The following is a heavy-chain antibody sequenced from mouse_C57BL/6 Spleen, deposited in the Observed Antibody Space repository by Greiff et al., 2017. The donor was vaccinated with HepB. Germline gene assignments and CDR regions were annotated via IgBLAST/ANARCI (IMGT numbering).Heavy chain of an antibody. CDR3: TRVYDGYYPDY. D-gene: IGHD2-3*01. Sequence: EVKLMESGEGLVKPGGSLKLSCAASGFTFSSYAMSWVRQTPEKRLEWVAYISSGGDYIYYADTVKGRFTISRDNARNTLYLQMSSLKSEDTAMYYCTRVYDGYYPDYWGQGTTLTVSS. V-gene: IGHV5-9-1*02. CDR2: ISSGGDYI. CDR1: GFTFSSYA. J-gene: IGHJ2*01.